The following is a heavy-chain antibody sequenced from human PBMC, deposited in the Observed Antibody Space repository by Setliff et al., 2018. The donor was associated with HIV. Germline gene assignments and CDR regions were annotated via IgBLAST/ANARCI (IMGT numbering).Heavy chain of an antibody. CDR2: ISAYSGNT. V-gene: IGHV1-18*01. Sequence: ASVKVSCKASGYTFTSYGISWVRQAPGQGLEWMGWISAYSGNTNYAQKFQGRVTMTTDTSTSTAYMELRSLRSGDTAVYYCARVAWYYSFWSGLGDAFDIWGQGTMVTVSS. CDR1: GYTFTSYG. CDR3: ARVAWYYSFWSGLGDAFDI. J-gene: IGHJ3*02. D-gene: IGHD3-3*01.